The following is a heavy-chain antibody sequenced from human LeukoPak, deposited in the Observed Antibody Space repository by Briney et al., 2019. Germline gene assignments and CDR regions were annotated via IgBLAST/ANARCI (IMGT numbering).Heavy chain of an antibody. V-gene: IGHV4-61*01. D-gene: IGHD3-3*01. Sequence: PSETLSLTCTVSGGSVSSGSYYWSWIRQPPGKGLEWIGYIYYSGSTNYNPSLKSRVTISVDTSKNQFSLKLSSVTAADTAVYYCASSQRITIFGVVNTAFNYWGQGTLVTVSS. CDR3: ASSQRITIFGVVNTAFNY. CDR1: GGSVSSGSYY. J-gene: IGHJ4*02. CDR2: IYYSGST.